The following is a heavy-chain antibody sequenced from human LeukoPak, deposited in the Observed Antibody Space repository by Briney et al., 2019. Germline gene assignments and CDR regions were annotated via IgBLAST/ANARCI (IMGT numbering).Heavy chain of an antibody. J-gene: IGHJ5*02. D-gene: IGHD3-16*01. Sequence: ASVKVSCKASGGTFSSNAISWVRQAPGQGLEWMGGIIPIFGTANYAQKFQGRVTITTDESTSTAYMELSSLRSEDTAVYYCARTNAALGGEPWGQGTLVTVSS. CDR1: GGTFSSNA. CDR3: ARTNAALGGEP. V-gene: IGHV1-69*05. CDR2: IIPIFGTA.